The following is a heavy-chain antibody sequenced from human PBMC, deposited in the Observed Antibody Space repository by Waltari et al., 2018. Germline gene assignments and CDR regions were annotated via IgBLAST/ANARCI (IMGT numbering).Heavy chain of an antibody. Sequence: EVQLLESGGGLVQPGGSLRLSCAASGFTFSSYAMSWVRQAPGKGLEWVSTFTVSGGSKDYAEAVKGRFTISRDNSKNTLYLQMNSLRAEDTAVYYCAKDSNCGGDCYLTYFDYWGQGTLVTVSS. CDR2: FTVSGGSK. J-gene: IGHJ4*02. CDR1: GFTFSSYA. D-gene: IGHD2-21*02. V-gene: IGHV3-23*01. CDR3: AKDSNCGGDCYLTYFDY.